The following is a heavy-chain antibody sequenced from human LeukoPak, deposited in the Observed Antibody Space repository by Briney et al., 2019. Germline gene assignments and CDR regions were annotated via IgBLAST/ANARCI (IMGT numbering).Heavy chain of an antibody. CDR2: INPSGGST. Sequence: ASVKVSCKASGYTFTSYHMHWVRQAPGQGLEWMGIINPSGGSTGYAQKFQGRVTMTRDTSTSTVYTELSSLRSEDTAVYYCARDLYSSGWYRVCSDWGQGTLVTVSS. J-gene: IGHJ4*02. CDR1: GYTFTSYH. V-gene: IGHV1-46*01. CDR3: ARDLYSSGWYRVCSD. D-gene: IGHD6-19*01.